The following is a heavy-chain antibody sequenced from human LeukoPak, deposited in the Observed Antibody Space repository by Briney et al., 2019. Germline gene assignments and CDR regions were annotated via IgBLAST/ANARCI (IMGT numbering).Heavy chain of an antibody. CDR3: AKGLYGDSLGY. Sequence: ASVKVSCKASGGTFSSYAISWVRQAPGEGLEWMGGIIPIFGTANYAQKFQGRVTITTDESTSTAYMELSSLRSEDTAVYYCAKGLYGDSLGYWGQGTLVTVSS. CDR1: GGTFSSYA. J-gene: IGHJ4*02. D-gene: IGHD4-17*01. V-gene: IGHV1-69*05. CDR2: IIPIFGTA.